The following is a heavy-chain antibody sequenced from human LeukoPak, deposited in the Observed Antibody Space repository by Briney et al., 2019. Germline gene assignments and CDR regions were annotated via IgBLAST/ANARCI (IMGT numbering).Heavy chain of an antibody. J-gene: IGHJ6*03. CDR3: ARLGQQLVLGYYYYYMDV. CDR2: IYTSGST. D-gene: IGHD6-13*01. Sequence: SETLSLTCTVSGGSISSYYWSWIRQPPGKGLEWIGYIYTSGSTNYNPSLKSRVTISVDTSKNQFSLKLSPVTAADTAVYYCARLGQQLVLGYYYYYMDVWGKGTTVTVSS. V-gene: IGHV4-4*09. CDR1: GGSISSYY.